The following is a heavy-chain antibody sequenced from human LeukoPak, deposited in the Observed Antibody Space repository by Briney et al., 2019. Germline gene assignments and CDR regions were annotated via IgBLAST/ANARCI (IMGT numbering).Heavy chain of an antibody. J-gene: IGHJ4*02. D-gene: IGHD2-15*01. CDR2: IYYSGST. V-gene: IGHV4-59*08. Sequence: SETLSLTCTVSGGSISSYYWSWIRQPPGKGLEWIGNIYYSGSTNYNPSLKSRVTISVDTSKNQFSLKLSSVTAADTAVYYCARNSCPSGTCYDNRGYFDYWGQGTLVTVSS. CDR1: GGSISSYY. CDR3: ARNSCPSGTCYDNRGYFDY.